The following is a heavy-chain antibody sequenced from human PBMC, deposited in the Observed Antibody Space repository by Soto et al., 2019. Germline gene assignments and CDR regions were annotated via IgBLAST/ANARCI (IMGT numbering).Heavy chain of an antibody. Sequence: QVQLVESGGGVVQPGRSLRLSCAASGFTFSSYAMHWVRQAPGKGLEWVAVISYDGSNKYYADSVKGRFTISRDNSKNXLXQQMNSLRAEDTAVYYCARVVVLVPAAIYYYYGMDVWGQGTTVTVSS. D-gene: IGHD2-2*01. J-gene: IGHJ6*02. V-gene: IGHV3-30-3*01. CDR1: GFTFSSYA. CDR3: ARVVVLVPAAIYYYYGMDV. CDR2: ISYDGSNK.